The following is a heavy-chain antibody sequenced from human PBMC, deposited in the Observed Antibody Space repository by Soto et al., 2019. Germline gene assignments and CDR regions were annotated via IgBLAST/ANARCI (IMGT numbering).Heavy chain of an antibody. CDR3: ARHSLALRKNNWFDP. V-gene: IGHV4-39*01. D-gene: IGHD3-3*02. Sequence: SETLSLTCTVSGDSIISSDFYWGWVRQPPGKGLEWIGSIFYLGSSYYNPSLKSRVTMSVDTSKNQFSLRLRSVTAADTALYFCARHSLALRKNNWFDPWGQGIMVTVYS. CDR1: GDSIISSDFY. CDR2: IFYLGSS. J-gene: IGHJ5*02.